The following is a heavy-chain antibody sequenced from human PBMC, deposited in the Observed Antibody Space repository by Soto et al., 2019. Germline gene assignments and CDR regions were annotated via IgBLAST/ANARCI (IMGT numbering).Heavy chain of an antibody. Sequence: GGSLRLSCAASGFTFDDYTMHWVRQAPGKGLEWVSLISWDGGSTYYADSVKGRFTISRDNSKNSLYLQMNSLRTEDTALYYCAKDIAPQLIGDYYYGMDVWGQGTTVTVSS. CDR2: ISWDGGST. D-gene: IGHD6-6*01. CDR3: AKDIAPQLIGDYYYGMDV. CDR1: GFTFDDYT. V-gene: IGHV3-43*01. J-gene: IGHJ6*02.